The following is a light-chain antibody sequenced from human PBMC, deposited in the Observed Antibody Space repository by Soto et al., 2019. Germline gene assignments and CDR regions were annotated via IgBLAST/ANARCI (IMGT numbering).Light chain of an antibody. CDR3: QQANNFPLT. V-gene: IGKV1-12*01. CDR1: QDIGSW. J-gene: IGKJ4*01. CDR2: AAS. Sequence: DIQVTQSPSVVSASEGDRVTITCRTSQDIGSWLAWYQQKPGKAPKLLISAASHLRIGVPSRFSGSGSGTHFTLTISSPQPEDFATYYCQQANNFPLTFGGGTRVDI.